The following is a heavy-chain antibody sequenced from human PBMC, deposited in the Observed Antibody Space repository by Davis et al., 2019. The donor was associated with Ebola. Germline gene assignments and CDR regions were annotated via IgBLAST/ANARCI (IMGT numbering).Heavy chain of an antibody. CDR1: GFTFSSFG. Sequence: PGGSLRLSCAASGFTFSSFGMHWVRQAPGKGLVWLALIWYDGSNEYYADSVKGRFTISRDNAKNSLYLQMNSLRAEDTAVYYCARVLPVKGRDSGRPYYYYYMDVWGKGTTVTVSS. D-gene: IGHD1-26*01. J-gene: IGHJ6*03. CDR2: IWYDGSNE. V-gene: IGHV3-33*01. CDR3: ARVLPVKGRDSGRPYYYYYMDV.